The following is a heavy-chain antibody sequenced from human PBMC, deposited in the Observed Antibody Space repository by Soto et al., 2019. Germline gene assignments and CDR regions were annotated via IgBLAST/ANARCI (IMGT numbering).Heavy chain of an antibody. D-gene: IGHD3-22*01. CDR2: VNPADSDT. V-gene: IGHV5-51*01. CDR1: GYIFTSYW. Sequence: GESLKISCKASGYIFTSYWIGWVRQMPGIGLEWMGIVNPADSDTRYSPSFQGQVTVSADKSISTAYLQWGSLKASDTARYYCVTPDSSGYYSHWGQGTPVTVSS. J-gene: IGHJ4*02. CDR3: VTPDSSGYYSH.